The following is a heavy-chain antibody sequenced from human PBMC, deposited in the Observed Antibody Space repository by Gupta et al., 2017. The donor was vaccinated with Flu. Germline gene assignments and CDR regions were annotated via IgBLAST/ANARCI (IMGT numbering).Heavy chain of an antibody. V-gene: IGHV3-33*01. J-gene: IGHJ4*02. Sequence: QVQLVESGGGVVQPGRSLRLSCAASGFTFSSYGMHWVRQAPGKGLEWVAVIWYDGSNKYYADSVKGRFTISRDNSKNTLYLQMNSLRAEDTAVYYCARGRVGASLSGYWGQGTLVTVSS. CDR3: ARGRVGASLSGY. D-gene: IGHD1-26*01. CDR1: GFTFSSYG. CDR2: IWYDGSNK.